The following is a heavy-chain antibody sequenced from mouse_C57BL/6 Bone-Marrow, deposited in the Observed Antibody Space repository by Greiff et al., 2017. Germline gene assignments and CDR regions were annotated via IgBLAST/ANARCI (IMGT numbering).Heavy chain of an antibody. CDR3: AREGITLEAY. CDR1: GYTFTSYW. CDR2: IHPNSGST. J-gene: IGHJ3*01. V-gene: IGHV1-64*01. Sequence: QVQLQQPGAELVKPGASVKLSCKASGYTFTSYWMHLVKQRPGQGLEWIGMIHPNSGSTNYNEKFKSKATLTVDKSSSTAYMQLSSLTSEDSAVYYCAREGITLEAYWGQGTLVTVSA. D-gene: IGHD1-1*02.